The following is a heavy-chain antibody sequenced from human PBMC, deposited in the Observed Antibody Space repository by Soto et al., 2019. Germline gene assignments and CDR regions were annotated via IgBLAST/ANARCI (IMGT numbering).Heavy chain of an antibody. CDR3: VKDRDSNSWPSRDV. CDR2: ISPKSGSK. CDR1: GYTFTRNG. Sequence: ASVKVSCKASGYTFTRNGISWVRQAPGQGLEWMGWISPKSGSKKYAQKFQGRVIMTTDTSTSTAYMELRSLRCDDTAVYYCVKDRDSNSWPSRDVWGPGTTVTVSS. J-gene: IGHJ6*02. V-gene: IGHV1-18*01. D-gene: IGHD3-22*01.